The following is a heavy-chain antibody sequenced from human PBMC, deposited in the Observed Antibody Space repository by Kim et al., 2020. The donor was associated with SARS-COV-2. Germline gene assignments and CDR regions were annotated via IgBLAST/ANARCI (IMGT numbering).Heavy chain of an antibody. CDR2: IGTAGDT. V-gene: IGHV3-13*01. Sequence: GGSLRLSCAASGFTFSSYDMHWVRQATGKGLEWVSAIGTAGDTYYPGSVKGRFTISRENAKNSLHLQMNSLGAGDTAVYYCARFVRWYWYFDLWGRGTLVTVSS. CDR1: GFTFSSYD. D-gene: IGHD4-17*01. J-gene: IGHJ2*01. CDR3: ARFVRWYWYFDL.